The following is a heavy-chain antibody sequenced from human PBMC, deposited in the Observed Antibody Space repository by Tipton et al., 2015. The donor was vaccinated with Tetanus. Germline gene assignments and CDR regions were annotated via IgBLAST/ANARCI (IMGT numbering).Heavy chain of an antibody. Sequence: GLVKPSETLSLTCSVSGDSGSRHYWSWIRQPPGKALEWIGDIFYSGNSISNPSFRSRVTMSVDTSRTLFSLRLTSVTAADTAVYYCASEQGGGRVVRLNWFDPWGQGTLVTVSS. V-gene: IGHV4-59*02. CDR2: IFYSGNS. CDR3: ASEQGGGRVVRLNWFDP. CDR1: GDSGSRHY. J-gene: IGHJ5*02. D-gene: IGHD6-6*01.